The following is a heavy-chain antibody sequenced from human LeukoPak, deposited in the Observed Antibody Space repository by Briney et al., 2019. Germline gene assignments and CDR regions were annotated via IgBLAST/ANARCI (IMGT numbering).Heavy chain of an antibody. J-gene: IGHJ4*02. Sequence: SETLSLTCTVSGGSISSSDYYWGWIRQPPGKGLEWIGYIYYSGSTNYNPSLKSRVTISVDTSKNQFSLKLSSVTAADTAVYYCARDPEGGYFDYWGQGTLVTVSS. CDR3: ARDPEGGYFDY. V-gene: IGHV4-61*08. D-gene: IGHD3-16*01. CDR1: GGSISSSDYY. CDR2: IYYSGST.